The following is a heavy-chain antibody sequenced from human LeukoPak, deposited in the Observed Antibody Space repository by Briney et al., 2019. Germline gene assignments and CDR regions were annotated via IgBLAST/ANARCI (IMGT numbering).Heavy chain of an antibody. V-gene: IGHV4-34*01. J-gene: IGHJ4*02. CDR3: ARFYDSSGYYYRPHFDY. CDR1: GGSFSDYY. Sequence: SETLSLTCAVYGGSFSDYYWSWIRQPPGKGLEWIGEINHSGSTNYNPSLKSRVTISVDTSKNQFSLKLSSVTAADTAVYYCARFYDSSGYYYRPHFDYWGQGTLVTVSS. CDR2: INHSGST. D-gene: IGHD3-22*01.